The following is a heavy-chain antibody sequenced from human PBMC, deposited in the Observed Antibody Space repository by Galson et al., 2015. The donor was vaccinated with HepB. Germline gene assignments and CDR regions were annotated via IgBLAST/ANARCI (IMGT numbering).Heavy chain of an antibody. CDR2: IDWDDDK. CDR1: GFSLSTSGMC. J-gene: IGHJ6*03. CDR3: ARGTQDYSNYYYYYYYYMDV. Sequence: PALVKPTQTLTLTCTFSGFSLSTSGMCVSWIRQPPGKALEWLARIDWDDDKYYSTPLKTRLTISKDTSKNQVVFTMTNMDPVDTATYYCARGTQDYSNYYYYYYYYMDVWGKGTTVTVSS. D-gene: IGHD4-11*01. V-gene: IGHV2-70*11.